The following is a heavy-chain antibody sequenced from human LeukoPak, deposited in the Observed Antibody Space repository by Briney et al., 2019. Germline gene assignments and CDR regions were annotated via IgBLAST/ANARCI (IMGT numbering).Heavy chain of an antibody. Sequence: PSETLSLTCAVYGGFFSGYYWSWIRQPPGKGLEWIGEINHSGSTNYNPSLKSRVTISVDTSKNQFSLKLSSVTAADTAVYYCARIPGIVVVPAAMGIDAFDIWGQGTMVTVSS. CDR1: GGFFSGYY. CDR2: INHSGST. CDR3: ARIPGIVVVPAAMGIDAFDI. D-gene: IGHD2-2*01. J-gene: IGHJ3*02. V-gene: IGHV4-34*01.